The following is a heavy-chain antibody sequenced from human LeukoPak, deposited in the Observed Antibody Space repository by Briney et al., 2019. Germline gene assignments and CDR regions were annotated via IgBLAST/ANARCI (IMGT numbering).Heavy chain of an antibody. D-gene: IGHD2-2*01. CDR1: GFTFSSHG. J-gene: IGHJ4*02. Sequence: GGSLRLSCAASGFTFSSHGMHWVRQAPGKGLEWVAFIRYDGSNKYYADSVKGRFTISRDNSKNTLFLQMNSLGAEDTAVYYCAKDPPQSYCSSTSCWSDYWGQGTLVTVSS. CDR3: AKDPPQSYCSSTSCWSDY. V-gene: IGHV3-30*02. CDR2: IRYDGSNK.